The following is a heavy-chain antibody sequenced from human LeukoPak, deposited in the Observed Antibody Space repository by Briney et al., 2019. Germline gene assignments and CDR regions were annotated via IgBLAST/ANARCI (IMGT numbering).Heavy chain of an antibody. Sequence: ASVKVSCKASGYTFTGYYMHWVRQAPGQGLEWMGRINPNSGGTNYAQKSQGRVTMTRDTSISTAYMELSRLRSDDTAVYYCARELLTADYDILTGYWFDPWGQGTLVTVSS. CDR3: ARELLTADYDILTGYWFDP. V-gene: IGHV1-2*06. CDR1: GYTFTGYY. J-gene: IGHJ5*02. D-gene: IGHD3-9*01. CDR2: INPNSGGT.